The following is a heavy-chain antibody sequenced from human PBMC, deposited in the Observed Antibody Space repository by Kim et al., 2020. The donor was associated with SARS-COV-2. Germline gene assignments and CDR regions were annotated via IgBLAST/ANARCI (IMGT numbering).Heavy chain of an antibody. J-gene: IGHJ4*02. CDR1: GYTFTTYG. V-gene: IGHV1-18*04. CDR3: ARGIFGSGTLIDY. Sequence: ASVKVSCKASGYTFTTYGINWVPQAPGQGLEWMGWISAYNGNTDYAQKLQDRVTMTTDTSTNTAYMELRSLRSDDTAVYYCARGIFGSGTLIDYWGQGTLITVSS. CDR2: ISAYNGNT. D-gene: IGHD3-10*01.